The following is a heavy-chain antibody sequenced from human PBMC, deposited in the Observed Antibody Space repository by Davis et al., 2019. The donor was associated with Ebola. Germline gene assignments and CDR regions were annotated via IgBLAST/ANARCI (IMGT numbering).Heavy chain of an antibody. V-gene: IGHV4-34*01. J-gene: IGHJ5*02. CDR3: ARAIVVAPFDP. D-gene: IGHD2-2*01. CDR2: INHSGST. Sequence: SQTLSLTCAVYGGSFSGYYWSWIRQHPGKGLEWIGEINHSGSTNYNPSLKSRVTISVDTSKNQFSLKLSSVTAADTAVYYCARAIVVAPFDPWGQGTLVTVSS. CDR1: GGSFSGYY.